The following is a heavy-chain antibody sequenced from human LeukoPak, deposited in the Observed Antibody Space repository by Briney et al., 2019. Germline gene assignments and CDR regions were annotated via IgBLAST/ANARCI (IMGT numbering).Heavy chain of an antibody. CDR3: ARVVVIPYYFDY. D-gene: IGHD3-22*01. V-gene: IGHV4-39*07. Sequence: PSETLSLTCTVSGGSISSSSYYWGWIRQPPGKGLEWTGRIYYSGSTYYNPSLKSRVTISVDTSKNQFSLKLSSVTAADTAVYYCARVVVIPYYFDYWGQGTLVTVSS. CDR1: GGSISSSSYY. CDR2: IYYSGST. J-gene: IGHJ4*02.